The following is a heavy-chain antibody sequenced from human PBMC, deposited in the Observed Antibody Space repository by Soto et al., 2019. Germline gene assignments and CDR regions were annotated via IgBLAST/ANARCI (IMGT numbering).Heavy chain of an antibody. CDR2: IYYSGST. Sequence: SETLSLTCTVSGGSISRYYWSWIRQPPGKGLEWIGYIYYSGSTNYNPSLKSRVTISVDTSKNQFSLKLSSVTAADTAVYYCARSGIAAFIVYWGQGTLVTVSS. CDR3: ARSGIAAFIVY. CDR1: GGSISRYY. V-gene: IGHV4-59*08. J-gene: IGHJ4*02. D-gene: IGHD6-13*01.